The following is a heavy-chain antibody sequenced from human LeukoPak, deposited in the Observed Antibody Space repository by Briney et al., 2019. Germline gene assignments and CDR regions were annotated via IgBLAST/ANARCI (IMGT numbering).Heavy chain of an antibody. CDR2: IYYSGYT. Sequence: SETLSLTCTVSGGSISSYYWSWIRQPPGKGLKWIGNIYYSGYTTYNPSLRSRVTISVDTSKNQFSLRLSSVTAADTAVYYCARGRRVPAAIYYYYYYMDVWGKGTTVTISS. CDR1: GGSISSYY. D-gene: IGHD2-2*01. CDR3: ARGRRVPAAIYYYYYYMDV. J-gene: IGHJ6*03. V-gene: IGHV4-59*01.